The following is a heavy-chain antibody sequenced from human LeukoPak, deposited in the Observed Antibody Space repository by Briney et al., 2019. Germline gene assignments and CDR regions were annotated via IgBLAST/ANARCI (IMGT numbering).Heavy chain of an antibody. CDR1: GFTSTNFA. CDR2: IIVGSGAT. Sequence: SVNVSCKASGFTSTNFAVQWARQARGQRLEWIGWIIVGSGATKCAQDFQERVTITRDLSTSTLYMELRSLTSEDTAVYYCAADLSNPRMGASYLDSWGQGTLVTVSS. V-gene: IGHV1-58*01. CDR3: AADLSNPRMGASYLDS. J-gene: IGHJ4*02. D-gene: IGHD3-16*01.